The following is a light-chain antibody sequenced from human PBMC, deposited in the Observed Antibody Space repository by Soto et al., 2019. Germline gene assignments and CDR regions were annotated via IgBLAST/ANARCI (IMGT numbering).Light chain of an antibody. J-gene: IGLJ1*01. CDR3: SAYTNSVTSGCV. Sequence: QAVVTQPASVSGSPGQSITISCTGTSSDVGGYNYVSWYQQCPGKAPKLMIYDVNKRPSGGSDRFSGAKSGNTASLTISGGQAADDADDYYSAYTNSVTSGCVFGTGTKLTVL. V-gene: IGLV2-14*01. CDR1: SSDVGGYNY. CDR2: DVN.